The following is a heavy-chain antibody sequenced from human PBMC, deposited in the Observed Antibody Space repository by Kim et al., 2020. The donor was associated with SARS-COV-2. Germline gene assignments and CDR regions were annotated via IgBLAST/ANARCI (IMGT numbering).Heavy chain of an antibody. CDR1: GFTFSDYY. V-gene: IGHV3-11*05. J-gene: IGHJ4*02. D-gene: IGHD3-16*02. CDR2: ISSSSSYT. CDR3: ARGLRLGELSISSPFAY. Sequence: GGSLRLSCAASGFTFSDYYMSWIRQAPGKGLEWVSYISSSSSYTNYADSVKGRFTISRDNAKNSLYLQMNSLRAEDTAVYYCARGLRLGELSISSPFAYWGQGTLVTVSS.